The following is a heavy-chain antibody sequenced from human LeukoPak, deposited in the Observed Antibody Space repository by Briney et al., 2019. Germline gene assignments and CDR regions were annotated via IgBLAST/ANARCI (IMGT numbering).Heavy chain of an antibody. V-gene: IGHV2-5*02. Sequence: SGPTLMKPTQTLTLTCTFSGFSLSTSGVGVGWIRQPPGKAMEWLALIYWDDDKRYSPSLKSRLTITKDTSKNQVVLTMTNMDPVDTATYYCAHLGFGYSSSWYAFDIWGQGTMVTVSS. CDR2: IYWDDDK. J-gene: IGHJ3*02. CDR3: AHLGFGYSSSWYAFDI. CDR1: GFSLSTSGVG. D-gene: IGHD6-13*01.